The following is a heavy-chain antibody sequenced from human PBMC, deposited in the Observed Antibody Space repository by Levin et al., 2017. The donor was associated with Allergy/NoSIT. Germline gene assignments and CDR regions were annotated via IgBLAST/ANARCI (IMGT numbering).Heavy chain of an antibody. CDR2: INHSGST. V-gene: IGHV4-34*01. CDR3: ASFPKYYYDSSGYPPRNDY. CDR1: GGSFSGYY. D-gene: IGHD3-22*01. Sequence: SQTLSLTCAVYGGSFSGYYWSWIRQPPGKGLEWIGEINHSGSTNYNPSLKSRVTISVDTSKNQFSLKLSSVTAADTAVYYCASFPKYYYDSSGYPPRNDYWGQGTLVTVSS. J-gene: IGHJ4*02.